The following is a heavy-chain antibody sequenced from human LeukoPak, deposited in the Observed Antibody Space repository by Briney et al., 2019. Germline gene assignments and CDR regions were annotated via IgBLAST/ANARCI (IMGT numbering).Heavy chain of an antibody. CDR2: ISYDGSNK. CDR3: AKDSLYGAYFDY. J-gene: IGHJ4*02. V-gene: IGHV3-30*18. Sequence: GGSLRLSCAASGFTFSSYGMHWVRQAPGKGLEWVAVISYDGSNKYYADSVKGRFTISRDNSKNTLYLQMYSLRAEDTAVYYCAKDSLYGAYFDYWGQGTLVTVSS. CDR1: GFTFSSYG. D-gene: IGHD4-17*01.